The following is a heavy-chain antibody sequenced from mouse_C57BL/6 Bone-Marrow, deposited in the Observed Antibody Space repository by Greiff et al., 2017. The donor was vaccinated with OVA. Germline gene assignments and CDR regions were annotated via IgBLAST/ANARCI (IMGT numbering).Heavy chain of an antibody. J-gene: IGHJ2*01. CDR3: ASEFITTVGALFDY. CDR2: IYPGDGGT. CDR1: GYAFSSSW. D-gene: IGHD1-1*01. V-gene: IGHV1-82*01. Sequence: QVQLQQSGPELVKPGASVKISCKASGYAFSSSWMNWVKQRPGKGLEWIGRIYPGDGGTNYNGKFKGKATLTADKSSSTAYMQLTSLTSEDSAFYFCASEFITTVGALFDYWGQGTTLTVSS.